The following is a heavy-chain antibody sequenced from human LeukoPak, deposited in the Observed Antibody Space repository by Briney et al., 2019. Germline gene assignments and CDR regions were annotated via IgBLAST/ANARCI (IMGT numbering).Heavy chain of an antibody. V-gene: IGHV4-39*01. Sequence: PSETLSLTCTVSGGSISSSSYYWGWIRQPPGKGLEWIGSIYDSGSTYYNPSRKSRVTISVDTSKHQFSLKLSSVTAADTAVYYCARHSFFEYYGSGSPKNWFDPWGQGTLVTVSS. D-gene: IGHD3-10*01. CDR2: IYDSGST. J-gene: IGHJ5*02. CDR1: GGSISSSSYY. CDR3: ARHSFFEYYGSGSPKNWFDP.